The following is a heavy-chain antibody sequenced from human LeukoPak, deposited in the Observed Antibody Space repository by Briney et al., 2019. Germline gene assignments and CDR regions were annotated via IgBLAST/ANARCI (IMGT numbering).Heavy chain of an antibody. Sequence: SETLSLTCTVSGGSISSYYWSWIRQPPGKGLEWIGYIYYSGSTNYNPSLKSRVTISVDTSKNQFSLKLSSVTAADTAVYYCARYYYDSSGYPKPLYFGYWGQGTLVIVSS. CDR3: ARYYYDSSGYPKPLYFGY. CDR2: IYYSGST. D-gene: IGHD3-22*01. V-gene: IGHV4-59*01. CDR1: GGSISSYY. J-gene: IGHJ4*02.